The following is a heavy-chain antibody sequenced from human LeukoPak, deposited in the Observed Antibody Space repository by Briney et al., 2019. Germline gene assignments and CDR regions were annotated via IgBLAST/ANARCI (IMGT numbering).Heavy chain of an antibody. D-gene: IGHD6-13*01. CDR3: ARAGSSWSFDF. Sequence: SETLSLTCTVSGVSISSYYWTWIRQPPGKGLEWIAYIYYTGNTNYSPSLKSRDTISVDTSKNQFSLKLSSVTSADTAVYYCARAGSSWSFDFWGQGTLVTVSS. V-gene: IGHV4-59*01. J-gene: IGHJ4*02. CDR2: IYYTGNT. CDR1: GVSISSYY.